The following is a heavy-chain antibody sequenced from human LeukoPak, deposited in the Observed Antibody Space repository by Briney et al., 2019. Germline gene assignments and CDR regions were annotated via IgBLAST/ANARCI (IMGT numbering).Heavy chain of an antibody. D-gene: IGHD3-10*01. Sequence: ASVKVSCKASGYTFTSYYMHWVRQAPGQGLEWMGIINPSGGSTSYAQKFQGRVTMTRDMSTSTVYMELSSLRSEDTAVYYCARDPEGTLWFGENFDYWGQGTLVTVSS. J-gene: IGHJ4*02. V-gene: IGHV1-46*01. CDR3: ARDPEGTLWFGENFDY. CDR1: GYTFTSYY. CDR2: INPSGGST.